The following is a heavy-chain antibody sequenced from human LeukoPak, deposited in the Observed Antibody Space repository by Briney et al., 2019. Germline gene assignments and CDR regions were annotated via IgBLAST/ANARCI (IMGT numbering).Heavy chain of an antibody. V-gene: IGHV3-30*04. CDR3: SRVGLERQAAGYFDR. CDR2: ISYDGRQN. CDR1: GFTFSTYA. Sequence: PGGSLRLSCAASGFTFSTYAMNWVRQAPGKGLEWVAVISYDGRQNYYGDSVKGRFTISRDNSKNTLYLQMNSLRDEDSAAYYQSRVGLERQAAGYFDRWGQGTWVTVSP. J-gene: IGHJ4*02. D-gene: IGHD3-3*01.